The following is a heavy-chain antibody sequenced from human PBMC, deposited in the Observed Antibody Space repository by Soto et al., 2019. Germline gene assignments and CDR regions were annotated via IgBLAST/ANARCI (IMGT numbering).Heavy chain of an antibody. CDR1: GFTFSSYA. V-gene: IGHV3-23*01. J-gene: IGHJ4*02. CDR3: XXXXXXXXXXXXXDY. CDR2: ISGSGGST. Sequence: EVQLLESGGGLVQPGGSLRLSCAASGFTFSSYAMSWVRQAPGKGLEWVSAISGSGGSTYYADSVKGRFTISRDNSKNPLYLQMNSLRAEDXAVXXXXXXXXXXXXXXXXDYWGQGTLVTVSS.